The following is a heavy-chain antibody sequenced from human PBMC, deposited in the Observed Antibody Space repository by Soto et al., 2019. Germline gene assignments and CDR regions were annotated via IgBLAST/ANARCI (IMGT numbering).Heavy chain of an antibody. Sequence: GGSLRLSCAASGFTFDDYAMHWVRQAPGKGLEWVSGISWNSASIGYADSVKGRFTISRDNAKNSLYLQMNSLRAEDTAFYYCAKDYSYDSSGPDYWGQGTLVTVSS. CDR1: GFTFDDYA. CDR2: ISWNSASI. D-gene: IGHD3-22*01. J-gene: IGHJ4*02. V-gene: IGHV3-9*01. CDR3: AKDYSYDSSGPDY.